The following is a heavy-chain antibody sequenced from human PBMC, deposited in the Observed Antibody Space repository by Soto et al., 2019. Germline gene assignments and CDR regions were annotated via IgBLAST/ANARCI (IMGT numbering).Heavy chain of an antibody. J-gene: IGHJ5*02. D-gene: IGHD2-15*01. V-gene: IGHV1-3*01. Sequence: ASVKVSCKASGYTLTRYTMNWVRQAPGQRLEWMGWINPDNGNTKSSQKFQDRVIIARDTSASTAYMDLSSLRSEDTAVYYCARGIATGQLDPWGQGTLVTVSS. CDR3: ARGIATGQLDP. CDR1: GYTLTRYT. CDR2: INPDNGNT.